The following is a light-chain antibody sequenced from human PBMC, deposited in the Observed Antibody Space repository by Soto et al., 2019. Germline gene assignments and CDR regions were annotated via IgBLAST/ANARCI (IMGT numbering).Light chain of an antibody. CDR1: QSVSSY. CDR3: PHYDDWPIT. CDR2: ASS. Sequence: EIVMTQSPATLSVSPGETVTLSCRASQSVSSYLAWYQEKPGRAPRLLIHASSTRDAGIPARISGSGSGTDLTLTISSLHSEAVEIYYCPHYDDWPITFGQGTRLEIK. V-gene: IGKV3-15*01. J-gene: IGKJ5*01.